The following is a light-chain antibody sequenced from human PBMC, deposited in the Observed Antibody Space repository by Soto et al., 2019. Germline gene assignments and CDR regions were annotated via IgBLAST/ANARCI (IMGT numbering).Light chain of an antibody. J-gene: IGKJ1*01. CDR2: GAS. CDR3: QQYGSSLWT. CDR1: QSVSSSY. Sequence: EIVLTQSPGTLSLSPGERATLSCSASQSVSSSYLAWYQQKPGQAPRLLIYGASSRATGIPDRFIGSGSGTAFTLTISSLEPEEFAVYYCQQYGSSLWTVGQGSKVEIK. V-gene: IGKV3-20*01.